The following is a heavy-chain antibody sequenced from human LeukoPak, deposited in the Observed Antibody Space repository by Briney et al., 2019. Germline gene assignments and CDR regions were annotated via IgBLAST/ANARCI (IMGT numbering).Heavy chain of an antibody. D-gene: IGHD2-21*02. CDR1: GGSINSGDYF. CDR2: IHYSEST. J-gene: IGHJ6*02. V-gene: IGHV4-31*03. Sequence: SQTLSLTCTVSGGSINSGDYFWSWIRQHPGNGLEWIGYIHYSESTHYNPSLKTRITISLDRSKNEFSLKLSAATAADSAVYYCARVHHERLRLDVWGQGTTVTVSS. CDR3: ARVHHERLRLDV.